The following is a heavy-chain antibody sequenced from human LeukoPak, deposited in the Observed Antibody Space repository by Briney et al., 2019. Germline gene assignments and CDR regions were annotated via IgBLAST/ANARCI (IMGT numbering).Heavy chain of an antibody. V-gene: IGHV4-39*07. Sequence: PSETLSLTCTVSGGSIRSSSYCWGWIRQPPGKGLEWIGSIYYSGSTYYNPSLKSRVTISVDTSKNQFSLKLSSVTAADTAVYYCARLRRLLWFGESAEDYWGQGTLVTVSS. CDR3: ARLRRLLWFGESAEDY. CDR1: GGSIRSSSYC. D-gene: IGHD3-10*01. CDR2: IYYSGST. J-gene: IGHJ4*02.